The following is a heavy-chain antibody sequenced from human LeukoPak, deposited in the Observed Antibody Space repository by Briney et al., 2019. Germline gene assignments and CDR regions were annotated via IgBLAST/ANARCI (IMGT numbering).Heavy chain of an antibody. CDR2: IYYSGST. V-gene: IGHV4-59*01. J-gene: IGHJ6*03. Sequence: PSETLSLTCTVSGGSISSYYWSWIRQPPGKGLEWIGYIYYSGSTNYNPSLKSRVTISVDTSKNQFSLKLSSVTAADTAVYYCARDSGITYYDFWSGYYHYYYMDVWGKGTTVTVSS. D-gene: IGHD3-3*01. CDR1: GGSISSYY. CDR3: ARDSGITYYDFWSGYYHYYYMDV.